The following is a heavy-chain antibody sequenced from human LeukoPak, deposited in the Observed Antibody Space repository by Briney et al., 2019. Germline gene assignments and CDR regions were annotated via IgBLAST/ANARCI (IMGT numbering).Heavy chain of an antibody. V-gene: IGHV3-15*01. CDR3: AKDSGSGYNSQDY. CDR2: ITSKTDGGTT. CDR1: GLTFSNAW. J-gene: IGHJ4*02. D-gene: IGHD3-22*01. Sequence: RRSLRLACAASGLTFSNAWMSWVRQAPGKGLEWVGRITSKTDGGTTDYAAPVKGRFTISRDDSKNTLYLQMNSLKTEDTAVYYCAKDSGSGYNSQDYWGQGTLVTVSS.